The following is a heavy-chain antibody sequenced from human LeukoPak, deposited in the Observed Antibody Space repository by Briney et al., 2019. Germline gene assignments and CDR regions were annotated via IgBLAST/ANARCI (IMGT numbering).Heavy chain of an antibody. V-gene: IGHV4-39*01. CDR1: GGSISSSSYY. D-gene: IGHD3-10*01. CDR2: IYYSGST. Sequence: SETLSLTWTVSGGSISSSSYYWGWIRQPPGKGLEWIGSIYYSGSTYYNPSLNSRVTISVDTSKNQFSLKLTSVTAADTAVYYCARLSPDYYGSGSYYHNSKSYWYFDLRGRGTLVTVSS. J-gene: IGHJ2*01. CDR3: ARLSPDYYGSGSYYHNSKSYWYFDL.